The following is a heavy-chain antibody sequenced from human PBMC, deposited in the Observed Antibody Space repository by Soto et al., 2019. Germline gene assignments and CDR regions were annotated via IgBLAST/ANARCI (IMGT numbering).Heavy chain of an antibody. CDR3: ARDSRRRGYNFVFDFDY. J-gene: IGHJ4*02. CDR2: ISPDGSTK. Sequence: PGGSLRLSCVASGFTFSTFALHWVRQAPAKGLEWVAIISPDGSTKFSADSRTGRFTISRDNSKNTLYLQMDSLRGDDTAVYFCARDSRRRGYNFVFDFDYWGQGTRVTVSS. CDR1: GFTFSTFA. D-gene: IGHD5-18*01. V-gene: IGHV3-30*04.